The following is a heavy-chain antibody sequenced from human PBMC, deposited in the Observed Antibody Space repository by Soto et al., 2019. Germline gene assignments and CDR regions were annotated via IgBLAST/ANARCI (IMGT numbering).Heavy chain of an antibody. CDR1: GGTFSSYA. Sequence: SVKVSCKASGGTFSSYAISWVRQAPGQGLEWMGGVIPIFGTANYAQKFQGRVTITADKSTSTAYMELSSLRSEDTAVYYCARDSREPRAYYYYGMDVWGQGTTVTVSS. J-gene: IGHJ6*02. CDR3: ARDSREPRAYYYYGMDV. CDR2: VIPIFGTA. D-gene: IGHD1-1*01. V-gene: IGHV1-69*06.